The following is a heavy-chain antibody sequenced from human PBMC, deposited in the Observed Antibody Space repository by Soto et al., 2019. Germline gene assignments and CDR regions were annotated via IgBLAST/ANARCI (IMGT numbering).Heavy chain of an antibody. D-gene: IGHD5-12*01. J-gene: IGHJ5*02. CDR2: TYYRSKWYN. CDR1: GDSVSSNSAA. V-gene: IGHV6-1*01. CDR3: ASELPPKKYSPATATSRPWFDP. Sequence: PSQTLSLTCAISGDSVSSNSAAWNWIRQSPSRGLEWLGRTYYRSKWYNDYAVSVKSRITINPDTSKNQFSLQLNSVTPEDTAVYYCASELPPKKYSPATATSRPWFDPWGQGTLVTVSS.